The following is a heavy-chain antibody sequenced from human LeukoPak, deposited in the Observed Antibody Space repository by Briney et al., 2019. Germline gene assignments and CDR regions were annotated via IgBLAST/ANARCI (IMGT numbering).Heavy chain of an antibody. Sequence: PSETLSLTCTVSGYSISSGYYWGWVRQPPGKGLEWIGSIYHSGSTYYHPSLKSRLTMSVDTSKNKFSLKLRSVAAADTAVYYCARGSPTYYDFWSGYSGGDAFDIWGQGTMVTVSS. CDR1: GYSISSGYY. CDR3: ARGSPTYYDFWSGYSGGDAFDI. J-gene: IGHJ3*02. CDR2: IYHSGST. V-gene: IGHV4-38-2*02. D-gene: IGHD3-3*01.